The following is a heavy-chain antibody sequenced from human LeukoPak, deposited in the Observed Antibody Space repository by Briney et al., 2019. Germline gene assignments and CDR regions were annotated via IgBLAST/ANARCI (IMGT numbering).Heavy chain of an antibody. V-gene: IGHV4-34*01. J-gene: IGHJ5*02. CDR1: GGSFSGFY. CDR3: ARGGGYCTNNVCPPWFDP. Sequence: SETLSLTCAVYGGSFSGFYWSWVRQPPGKGLEWIGEINHSGSTHYSPSLKSRLSISVAPSNNKSYLKLSSVTAADTAVYYCARGGGYCTNNVCPPWFDPWGQGALVTVSS. D-gene: IGHD2-8*01. CDR2: INHSGST.